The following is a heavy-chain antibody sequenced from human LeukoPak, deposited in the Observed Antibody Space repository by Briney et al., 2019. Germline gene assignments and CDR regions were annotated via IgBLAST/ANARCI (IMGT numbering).Heavy chain of an antibody. CDR2: IIPIFGTA. CDR3: ARVVSSFLQS. J-gene: IGHJ4*02. V-gene: IGHV1-69*13. CDR1: GGTFSSYA. Sequence: SVKVSCKASGGTFSSYANSWVRQAPGQGLEWMGGIIPIFGTANYAQKFQGRVTITADESTSTAYMELSSLRSEDTAVYYCARVVSSFLQSWGQGTLVTASS. D-gene: IGHD3-3*02.